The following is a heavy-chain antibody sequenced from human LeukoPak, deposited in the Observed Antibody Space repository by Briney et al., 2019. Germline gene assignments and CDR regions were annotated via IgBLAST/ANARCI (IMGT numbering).Heavy chain of an antibody. CDR3: IRSSNYYYYYMDV. V-gene: IGHV4-4*09. Sequence: PSETLSLTCTVSGDSISSYYWSWIRQPPGKGLEWIGYIYTSGSTNYNPSLKSRVTISVDTSKNQFSLKLSSVTAADTAVYYCIRSSNYYYYYMDVWGKGTTVTVSS. CDR1: GDSISSYY. D-gene: IGHD6-6*01. J-gene: IGHJ6*03. CDR2: IYTSGST.